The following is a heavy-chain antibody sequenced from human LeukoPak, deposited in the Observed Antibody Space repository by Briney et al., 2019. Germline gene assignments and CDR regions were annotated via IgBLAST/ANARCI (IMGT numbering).Heavy chain of an antibody. CDR3: ARDLWGEYCSGGSCYSIRPFDY. CDR2: ISAYNGNT. Sequence: ASVKVSCKASGYTFTSYGISWVRQAPGQGLEWMGWISAYNGNTNYAQKLQGRVTMTTDTSTSTAYMELRSLRSDDTAVYYCARDLWGEYCSGGSCYSIRPFDYWGQGTLVTVSS. D-gene: IGHD2-15*01. CDR1: GYTFTSYG. V-gene: IGHV1-18*01. J-gene: IGHJ4*02.